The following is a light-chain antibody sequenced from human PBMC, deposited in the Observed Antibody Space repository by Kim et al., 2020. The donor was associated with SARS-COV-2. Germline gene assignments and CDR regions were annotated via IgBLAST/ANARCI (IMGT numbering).Light chain of an antibody. V-gene: IGLV1-44*01. Sequence: GQRVTISCSGSNSNIGSNTVNWYQQLPGTAPQLLIYSNNQRPSGVPDRFSGSKSGTSASLAISGLQSEDEADYYCAAWDDSLNGWVFGGGTKLTVL. J-gene: IGLJ3*02. CDR1: NSNIGSNT. CDR3: AAWDDSLNGWV. CDR2: SNN.